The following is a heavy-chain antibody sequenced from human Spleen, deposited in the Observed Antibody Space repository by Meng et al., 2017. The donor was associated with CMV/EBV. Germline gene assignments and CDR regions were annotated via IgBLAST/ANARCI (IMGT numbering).Heavy chain of an antibody. CDR2: IIPTLGLA. CDR3: ARAIGPREAFDM. CDR1: GDIFRSYD. J-gene: IGHJ3*02. Sequence: CKASGDIFRSYDISWVRQAPGQGLEWMGGIIPTLGLANSAQKFQGRVSITADKSTTTVYMKLSSLRSEDTAVYFCARAIGPREAFDMWGQGTMVTVSS. V-gene: IGHV1-69*10. D-gene: IGHD3-10*01.